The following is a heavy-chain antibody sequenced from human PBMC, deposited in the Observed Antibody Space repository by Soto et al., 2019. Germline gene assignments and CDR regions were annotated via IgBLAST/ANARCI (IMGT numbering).Heavy chain of an antibody. D-gene: IGHD3-16*02. CDR1: GFTVSGSA. Sequence: VQLVESGGGLVQPGGSLKLSCAASGFTVSGSAVHWVRQASGKGLEWVGRIRSKTNSYATAYAASVKGRFTISRXDSXNTAXLXXNSLKTEDTAXYYCXXXXXXLSFPRAFDIWGQGTMVTVSS. CDR2: IRSKTNSYAT. J-gene: IGHJ3*02. CDR3: XXXXXXLSFPRAFDI. V-gene: IGHV3-73*01.